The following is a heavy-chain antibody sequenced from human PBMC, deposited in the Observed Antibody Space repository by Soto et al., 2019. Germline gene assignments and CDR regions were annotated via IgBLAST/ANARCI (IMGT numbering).Heavy chain of an antibody. CDR1: GGSISSYY. D-gene: IGHD3-22*01. CDR2: IYFRGTT. V-gene: IGHV4-59*01. CDR3: ARMNYYDTSGYPFDY. J-gene: IGHJ4*01. Sequence: SETLSLTCTFSGGSISSYYWSWIRQPPGKGLEWIGYIYFRGTTNYNPSLKSRVTMSADTSKNQFSLKLNSVTAADTAVYYCARMNYYDTSGYPFDYWGHGMMVTVSS.